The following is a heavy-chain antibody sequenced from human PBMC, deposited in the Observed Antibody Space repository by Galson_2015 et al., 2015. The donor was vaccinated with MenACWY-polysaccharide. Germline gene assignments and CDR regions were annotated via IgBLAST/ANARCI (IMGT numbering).Heavy chain of an antibody. CDR3: ARWRVPAAMRDAFDI. CDR1: ACSISRRDYY. Sequence: TLSLTCTVCACSISRRDYYWGWVRQPPVTGLEWIGRIFYTGSTYYNPPPKSRVTISIDTSTNLFSLTLSSVAAADTAVYYCARWRVPAAMRDAFDIWGQGTMLTVSS. J-gene: IGHJ3*02. D-gene: IGHD2-2*01. V-gene: IGHV4-39*01. CDR2: IFYTGST.